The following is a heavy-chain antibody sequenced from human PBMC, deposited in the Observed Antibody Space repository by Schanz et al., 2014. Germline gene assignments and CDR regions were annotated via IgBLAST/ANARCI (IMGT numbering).Heavy chain of an antibody. J-gene: IGHJ6*02. V-gene: IGHV4-39*01. CDR2: ISYSGST. CDR3: ARQERGIWGHNGMDV. D-gene: IGHD2-15*01. CDR1: GGSISGSSYH. Sequence: QLQLQESGPGLVKPSETLSLTCTVSGGSISGSSYHWGWTRQPPGKGPEWIGTISYSGSTYYNPSQKGRVPISVEPPKHQSPLRLIFVTAADTAIYYCARQERGIWGHNGMDVWGQGTTVTVSS.